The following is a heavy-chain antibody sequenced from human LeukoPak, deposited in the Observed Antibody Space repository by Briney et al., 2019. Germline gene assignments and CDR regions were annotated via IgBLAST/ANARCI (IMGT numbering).Heavy chain of an antibody. J-gene: IGHJ4*02. Sequence: SETLSLTCSVSGGSINSYYWSWIRQPPGKGLGWIGYRYTSGSTNYNPSLKSRVTISVDTSKNQISLKLLSVTAEDTAAYYCARLTYSKRSYHFDSWGQGTLVTVSS. V-gene: IGHV4-4*09. D-gene: IGHD6-13*01. CDR2: RYTSGST. CDR1: GGSINSYY. CDR3: ARLTYSKRSYHFDS.